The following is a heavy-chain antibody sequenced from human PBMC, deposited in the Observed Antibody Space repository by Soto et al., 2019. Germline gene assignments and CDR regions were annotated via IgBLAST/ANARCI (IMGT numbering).Heavy chain of an antibody. CDR1: GFTVSSNY. D-gene: IGHD3-10*01. J-gene: IGHJ3*02. CDR2: IYSGGST. CDR3: ARDSKMVRGVSSAFDI. V-gene: IGHV3-53*01. Sequence: GSLRLSCAASGFTVSSNYMSWVRQAPGKGLEWVSVIYSGGSTYYADSVKGRFTISRDNSKNTLYLQMNSLRAEDTAVYYCARDSKMVRGVSSAFDIWGQGTMVTVSS.